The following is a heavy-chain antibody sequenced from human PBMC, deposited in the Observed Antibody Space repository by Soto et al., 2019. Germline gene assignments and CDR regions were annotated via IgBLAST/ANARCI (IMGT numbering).Heavy chain of an antibody. Sequence: QVQLVQSGAEVKKPGASVKVSCKASGYTFTGYYMHWVRQAPGQGLEWMGWINPNSGGTNYAQKFQGRVTMTRDTSISTAYMELSRLRSDDTAVYYCARTSEYCSSTSCYPSYYYGMDVWGQGTTVTVSS. CDR1: GYTFTGYY. CDR3: ARTSEYCSSTSCYPSYYYGMDV. J-gene: IGHJ6*02. D-gene: IGHD2-2*01. V-gene: IGHV1-2*02. CDR2: INPNSGGT.